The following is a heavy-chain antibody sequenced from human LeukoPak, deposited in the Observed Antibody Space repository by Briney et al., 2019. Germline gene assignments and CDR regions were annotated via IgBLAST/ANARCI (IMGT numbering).Heavy chain of an antibody. J-gene: IGHJ4*02. D-gene: IGHD5-18*01. CDR1: GFSYSSYA. CDR2: ISGSGDT. V-gene: IGHV3-23*01. Sequence: GGSLRLSCAVSGFSYSSYAMSWVRQAPGKGLEGVSTISGSGDTYYVDSEKGRFTISRDNSKNTLYLQMNSLRAEDTAVYYCAKEGGYNYGYLDSWGQGTLVTVSS. CDR3: AKEGGYNYGYLDS.